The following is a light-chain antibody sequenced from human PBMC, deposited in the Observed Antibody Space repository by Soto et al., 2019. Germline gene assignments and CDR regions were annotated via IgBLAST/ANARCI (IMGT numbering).Light chain of an antibody. CDR1: SSDVGGYDY. CDR2: DVI. Sequence: QSALTQPRSVSGSPGQSVTISCTGTSSDVGGYDYVSWFQHHPGKVPKLMIYDVIKRPSGVPDRFSASKSGNTASLTISGLQAEDEADYYCCSYGGYFWVFGGGTKLTVL. J-gene: IGLJ3*02. CDR3: CSYGGYFWV. V-gene: IGLV2-11*01.